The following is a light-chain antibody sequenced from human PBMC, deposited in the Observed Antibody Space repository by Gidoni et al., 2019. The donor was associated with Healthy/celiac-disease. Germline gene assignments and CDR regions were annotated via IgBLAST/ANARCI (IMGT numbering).Light chain of an antibody. CDR1: QSISSW. CDR3: QQYNSYPPWT. Sequence: DIQMTQSPSTLSASVGDRVTITCRASQSISSWVAWYQQKPGKVPKLLIYKASSLESGVPLTFSGSGYGTEFTLTISSLQPDDFATYYCQQYNSYPPWTFGQGTKVEIK. V-gene: IGKV1-5*03. CDR2: KAS. J-gene: IGKJ1*01.